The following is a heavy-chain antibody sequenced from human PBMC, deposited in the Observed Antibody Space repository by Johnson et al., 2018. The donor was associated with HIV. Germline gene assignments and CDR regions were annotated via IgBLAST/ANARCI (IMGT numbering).Heavy chain of an antibody. CDR1: GFTFSDAW. D-gene: IGHD3-3*01. Sequence: EVLLLESGGGLVKPGGSLRLSCAASGFTFSDAWMNWVRQAPGKGLEWVGRVKSKTDGGSTYYADSVKGRFTISRDHTNNTLLLQMNSLRADDTAVYYCAKDSTITIFGVVTSPYGFDVWGQGTMVTVSS. CDR2: VKSKTDGGST. CDR3: AKDSTITIFGVVTSPYGFDV. J-gene: IGHJ3*01. V-gene: IGHV3-15*01.